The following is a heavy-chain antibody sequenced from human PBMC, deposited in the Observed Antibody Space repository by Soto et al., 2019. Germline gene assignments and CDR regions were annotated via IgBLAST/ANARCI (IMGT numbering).Heavy chain of an antibody. Sequence: ASVKVSCKASGYTFTSYGISWVRQAPGQGLEWMGWISAYNGNTNYAQKLQGRVTMTTDISTNTAYMELRSLRSDDTAVYYCARSWATVTTRPPDYWGQGTLVTVSS. CDR1: GYTFTSYG. CDR3: ARSWATVTTRPPDY. J-gene: IGHJ4*02. V-gene: IGHV1-18*01. CDR2: ISAYNGNT. D-gene: IGHD4-17*01.